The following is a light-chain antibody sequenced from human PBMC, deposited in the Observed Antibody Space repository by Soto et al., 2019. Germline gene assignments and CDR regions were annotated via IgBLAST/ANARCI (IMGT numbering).Light chain of an antibody. J-gene: IGLJ1*01. CDR1: SSDVGGYNF. Sequence: QSVLTQPPSASGSPGQSVTISCTGTSSDVGGYNFVSWYQHHPGKAPKLMIYEVTKRPSGVPDRFSGSKSGNTASLTVSGLQNEDEAAYYCSSSAGSIYVFGTGTTVTVL. V-gene: IGLV2-8*01. CDR2: EVT. CDR3: SSSAGSIYV.